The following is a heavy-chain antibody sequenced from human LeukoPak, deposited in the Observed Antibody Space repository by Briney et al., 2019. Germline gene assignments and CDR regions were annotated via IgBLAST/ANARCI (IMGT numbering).Heavy chain of an antibody. Sequence: SETLSLTCTVSGGSISSYYWSWIRQPAGKGLEWIGRIYTSGSTNYNPSLKSRVTMSVDTSKNQFSLKLSSVTAADTAVYYCARGPGYCSSTSCYVVDYWGQGTLVTVSS. V-gene: IGHV4-4*07. D-gene: IGHD2-2*01. J-gene: IGHJ4*02. CDR2: IYTSGST. CDR1: GGSISSYY. CDR3: ARGPGYCSSTSCYVVDY.